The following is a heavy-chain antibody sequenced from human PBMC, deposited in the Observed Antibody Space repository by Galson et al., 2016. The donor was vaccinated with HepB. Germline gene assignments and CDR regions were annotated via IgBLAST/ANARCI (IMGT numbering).Heavy chain of an antibody. CDR1: GFTFNNYG. V-gene: IGHV3-33*08. CDR2: ISYAGNNR. D-gene: IGHD4-17*01. CDR3: ARDRGLLHYYYGMDV. Sequence: SLRLSCATSGFTFNNYGINWVRQAPGKGLEWVAVISYAGNNRHYADAVKGRFTISRDSSTNTVYLQMNSPRADDTAVYFCARDRGLLHYYYGMDVWGQGTTVTVSS. J-gene: IGHJ6*02.